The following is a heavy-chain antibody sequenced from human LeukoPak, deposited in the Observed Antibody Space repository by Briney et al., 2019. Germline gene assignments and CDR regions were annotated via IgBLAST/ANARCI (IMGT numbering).Heavy chain of an antibody. CDR1: GFTFSDAW. Sequence: GGSLRLSCAASGFTFSDAWMSWVRQAPGKGLEWIGRIRSKSDGGSTDYAAPVKDRFTISRDDSKTTLFLQMNSLRAEDTAVYYCARDPSYGSGSYSFDYWGQGTLVTVSS. J-gene: IGHJ4*02. CDR3: ARDPSYGSGSYSFDY. D-gene: IGHD3-10*01. CDR2: IRSKSDGGST. V-gene: IGHV3-15*01.